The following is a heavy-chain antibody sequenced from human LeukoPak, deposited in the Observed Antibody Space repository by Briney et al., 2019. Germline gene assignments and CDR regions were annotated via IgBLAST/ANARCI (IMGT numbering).Heavy chain of an antibody. CDR2: SRNKASSYTT. CDR1: GFKFSDHY. D-gene: IGHD6-19*01. CDR3: ATAGGSGWYRDDAFDI. Sequence: GGSQRLSCAASGFKFSDHYIDWVRQAPGKGLEWVGRSRNKASSYTTEYAASVEGRFTISRDVSESSLYLQMNSLRTEDTAVYYCATAGGSGWYRDDAFDIWGQGTMVTVSS. V-gene: IGHV3-72*01. J-gene: IGHJ3*02.